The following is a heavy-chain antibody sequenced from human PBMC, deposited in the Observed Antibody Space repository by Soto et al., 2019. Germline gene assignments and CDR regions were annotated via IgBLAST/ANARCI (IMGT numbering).Heavy chain of an antibody. Sequence: QVQLVESGGGVVQAGRSLTLSCEASEFMFSSYAMHWVRQAPGKGLEWVAVIWDDGTNKYYADSVKGRFTISRDNSKNTMYVQMSSLRPEDTAVYFCAREMSRGWPRGNLDYWGQGTLVTVSS. D-gene: IGHD6-19*01. V-gene: IGHV3-33*01. CDR3: AREMSRGWPRGNLDY. CDR1: EFMFSSYA. J-gene: IGHJ4*02. CDR2: IWDDGTNK.